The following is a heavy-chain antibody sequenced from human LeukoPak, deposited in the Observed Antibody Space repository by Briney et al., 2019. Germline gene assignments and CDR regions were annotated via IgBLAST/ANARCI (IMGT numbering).Heavy chain of an antibody. Sequence: PSETLTLICTVPGGSISSYYWSWIRQPPGKGLEWIGYIYYSGTTNYNPSLKSRVTISVDTSKNQFSLKLSSVTAADTAVYYCARRAAAGHFDYWGQGTLVTVSS. J-gene: IGHJ4*02. CDR2: IYYSGTT. CDR1: GGSISSYY. V-gene: IGHV4-59*12. D-gene: IGHD6-13*01. CDR3: ARRAAAGHFDY.